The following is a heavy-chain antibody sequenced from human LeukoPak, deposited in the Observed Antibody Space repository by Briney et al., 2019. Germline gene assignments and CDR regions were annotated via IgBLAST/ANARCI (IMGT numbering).Heavy chain of an antibody. CDR1: GFTFSSYG. CDR2: IRYDGSNK. CDR3: AKKYQLLPHWFDP. Sequence: PGGSLRLSCAASGFTFSSYGMHWVRQAPGKGLEWVAFIRYDGSNKYYADSVKGRFTISRDNSKNTLYLQMNSLRAEDTAVYYCAKKYQLLPHWFDPWGQGTLVTVSS. D-gene: IGHD2-2*01. V-gene: IGHV3-30*02. J-gene: IGHJ5*02.